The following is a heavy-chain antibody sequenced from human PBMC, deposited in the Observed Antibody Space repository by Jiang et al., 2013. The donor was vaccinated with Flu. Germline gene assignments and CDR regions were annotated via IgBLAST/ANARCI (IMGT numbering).Heavy chain of an antibody. V-gene: IGHV4-38-2*02. CDR2: IYHSGST. Sequence: LLKPSETLSLTCAVSGYSISSGYYWGWIRQPPGKGLEWIGSIYHSGSTYYNPSLKSRVTISVDTSKNQFSLKLSSVTAADTAVYYCARERDHTNGDYWGQGTLVTVSS. J-gene: IGHJ4*02. CDR3: ARERDHTNGDY. CDR1: GYSISSGYY. D-gene: IGHD1-14*01.